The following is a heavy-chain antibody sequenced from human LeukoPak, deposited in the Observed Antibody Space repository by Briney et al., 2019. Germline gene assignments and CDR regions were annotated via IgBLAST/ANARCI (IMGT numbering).Heavy chain of an antibody. CDR3: ARGDLAAF. J-gene: IGHJ3*01. CDR2: ISSSGATT. V-gene: IGHV3-48*01. CDR1: GFTFSSYN. Sequence: GGSLRLSRAPSGFTFSSYNMTWVRQAPGKGLEWVSSISSSGATTNYADSVKGRFTISRDNAKNSLYLQMNSLRAEDTAVYYCARGDLAAFWGQGTMVTVSS. D-gene: IGHD6-13*01.